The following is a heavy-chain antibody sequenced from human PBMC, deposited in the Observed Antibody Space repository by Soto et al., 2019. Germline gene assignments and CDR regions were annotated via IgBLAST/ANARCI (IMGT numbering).Heavy chain of an antibody. CDR3: VNMVTTVSFSLSD. V-gene: IGHV3-23*01. D-gene: IGHD4-17*01. J-gene: IGHJ4*02. CDR2: ISGSGGST. Sequence: EVQLLESGGGLVQPGGSLRLSCAASGFTFSSYAMSWVRQAPGKGLEWVSAISGSGGSTYYADSVKGRFTISRDNSKNTLYLQMNSLRAEDTAVYYCVNMVTTVSFSLSDWGQGTLVTVSS. CDR1: GFTFSSYA.